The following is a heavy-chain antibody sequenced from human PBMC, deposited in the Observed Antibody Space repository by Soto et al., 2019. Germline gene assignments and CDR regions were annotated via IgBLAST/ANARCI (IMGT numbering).Heavy chain of an antibody. CDR3: AKGEVPAAMSGINY. J-gene: IGHJ4*02. Sequence: GGSLRLSCAASGFTFSSYGMHWVRQAPGKGLEWVAVISYDGSNKYYADSVKGRFTISRDNSKNTLYLQMNSLRAEDTAVYYCAKGEVPAAMSGINYWGQGTLVTVSS. D-gene: IGHD2-2*01. V-gene: IGHV3-30*18. CDR1: GFTFSSYG. CDR2: ISYDGSNK.